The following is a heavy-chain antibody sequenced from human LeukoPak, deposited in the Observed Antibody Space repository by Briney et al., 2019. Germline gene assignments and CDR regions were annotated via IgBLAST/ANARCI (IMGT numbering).Heavy chain of an antibody. J-gene: IGHJ4*02. CDR2: IYYSGST. V-gene: IGHV4-59*01. Sequence: PSETLSLTCTVSGGSISSYYWSWLRQPPGKGLEWIGYIYYSGSTNYNPSLKSRVTISVDTSKNQFSLKLSSVTAADTAVYYCAREEVQQLAFDYWGQGTLVTVSS. CDR3: AREEVQQLAFDY. D-gene: IGHD6-13*01. CDR1: GGSISSYY.